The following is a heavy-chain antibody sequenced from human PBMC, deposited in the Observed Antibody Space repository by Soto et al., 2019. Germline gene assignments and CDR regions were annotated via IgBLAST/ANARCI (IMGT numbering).Heavy chain of an antibody. J-gene: IGHJ6*02. Sequence: QVQLQESGPGLVKPSGTLSLTCAVSGGSISSSNWWSWVRQPPGKGLEWIGEIYHSGSTNYNPSLTSRVPISVDKSKSQFSLELSSVTAADTAVYYCVRADPLGGLCGMDVWGQGTTVTGSS. CDR2: IYHSGST. CDR3: VRADPLGGLCGMDV. CDR1: GGSISSSNW. V-gene: IGHV4-4*02. D-gene: IGHD3-10*01.